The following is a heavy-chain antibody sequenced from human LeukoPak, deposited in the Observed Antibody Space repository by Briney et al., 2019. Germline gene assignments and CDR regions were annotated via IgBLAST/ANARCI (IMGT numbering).Heavy chain of an antibody. CDR3: ARDNSVRDEAWWFNP. D-gene: IGHD5-24*01. CDR1: GGYISSYY. V-gene: IGHV4-4*07. Sequence: PSETLSLTCTVSGGYISSYYWSWIRQPAGKGLEWIGRIYTSGSTNYNPSLKSRVTISVDTSKSQFSLKLSSVTAADTAVYYCARDNSVRDEAWWFNPWGQGTLVTVSS. CDR2: IYTSGST. J-gene: IGHJ5*02.